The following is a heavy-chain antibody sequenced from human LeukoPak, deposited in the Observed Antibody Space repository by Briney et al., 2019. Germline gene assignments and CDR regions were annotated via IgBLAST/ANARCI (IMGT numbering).Heavy chain of an antibody. J-gene: IGHJ6*02. CDR3: ARYCSSISCYLYYGMDV. CDR2: IYYSGST. D-gene: IGHD2-2*01. V-gene: IGHV4-31*03. CDR1: GGSISSGGYF. Sequence: SETLSLTCTVSGGSISSGGYFWSWIRQHPGKGLEWIGYIYYSGSTYYNPSLKSRVTISVDTSKNQFFLKLSSVTAADTAVYYCARYCSSISCYLYYGMDVWGQGTTVTVSS.